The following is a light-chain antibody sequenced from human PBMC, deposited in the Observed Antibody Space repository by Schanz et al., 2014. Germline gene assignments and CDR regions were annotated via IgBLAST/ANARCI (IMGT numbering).Light chain of an antibody. J-gene: IGLJ3*02. CDR3: SSYAGSNNGV. CDR2: EVN. Sequence: QSALTQPPSASGSPGQSVTISCTGTSTDVGGFNYVSWYQHHPGKPPKLIIYEVNKRPPGVPDRFSGSKSGNTASLTVSGLQADDEADYYCSSYAGSNNGVFGGGTKLTVL. V-gene: IGLV2-8*01. CDR1: STDVGGFNY.